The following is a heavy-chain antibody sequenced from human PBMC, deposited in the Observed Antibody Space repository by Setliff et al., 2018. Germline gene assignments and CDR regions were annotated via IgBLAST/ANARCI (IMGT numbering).Heavy chain of an antibody. D-gene: IGHD3-9*01. J-gene: IGHJ4*02. CDR3: ARAPRYFDPTGSYFDY. V-gene: IGHV4-39*07. CDR1: GASVSGNGYY. Sequence: PSETLSLTCTVSGASVSGNGYYWGWIRQPPGKGLEWTGSMYYGGGGSTYYNASLKSRVTISVDTSKNQFSLKLNSVTAADTAVYYCARAPRYFDPTGSYFDYWGQGTLVTVSS. CDR2: MYYGGGGST.